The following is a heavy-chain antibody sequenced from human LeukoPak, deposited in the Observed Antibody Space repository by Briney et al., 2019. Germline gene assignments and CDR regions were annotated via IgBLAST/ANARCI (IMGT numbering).Heavy chain of an antibody. Sequence: SETLSLTCAVYGGSFSGYYWSWIRQPPGKGLEWIGEINHSGSTNYNPSLKSRVTISVDTSKNQFSLKLSSATAADTAVYYCARGAGSWYHYYYYMDVWGKGTTVTVSS. V-gene: IGHV4-34*01. J-gene: IGHJ6*03. D-gene: IGHD6-13*01. CDR2: INHSGST. CDR1: GGSFSGYY. CDR3: ARGAGSWYHYYYYMDV.